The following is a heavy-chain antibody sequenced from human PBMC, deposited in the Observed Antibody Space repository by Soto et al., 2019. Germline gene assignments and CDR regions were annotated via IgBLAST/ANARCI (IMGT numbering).Heavy chain of an antibody. Sequence: EVQLVESGGGLVKPGGSLRLSCAASGFTFSSYSMNWVRQAPGKGLEWVSSISSSSSYIYYADSVKGRFTISRDNAKNSLYLQMNSLRAEDTAVYYCARTGNWNDRSPAGWYFDLWGRGTLVTVSS. CDR3: ARTGNWNDRSPAGWYFDL. V-gene: IGHV3-21*01. D-gene: IGHD1-1*01. J-gene: IGHJ2*01. CDR2: ISSSSSYI. CDR1: GFTFSSYS.